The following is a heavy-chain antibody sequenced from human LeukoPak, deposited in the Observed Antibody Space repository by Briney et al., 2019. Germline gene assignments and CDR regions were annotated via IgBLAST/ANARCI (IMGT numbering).Heavy chain of an antibody. CDR2: INPSGGST. J-gene: IGHJ4*02. CDR1: GYTFTSYY. V-gene: IGHV1-46*01. D-gene: IGHD3-3*01. CDR3: ARAWGIFGVVIIGYFDY. Sequence: GASVKASCKASGYTFTSYYMHWVRQAPGQGLEWMGIINPSGGSTSYAQKFQGRVTITMDTSTSTVYMELSSLRSEDTAVYYCARAWGIFGVVIIGYFDYWGQGTLVTVSS.